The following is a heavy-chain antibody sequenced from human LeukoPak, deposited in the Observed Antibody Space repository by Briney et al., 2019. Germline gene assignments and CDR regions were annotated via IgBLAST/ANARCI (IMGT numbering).Heavy chain of an antibody. D-gene: IGHD1-26*01. Sequence: PGGSLRLSCAASRFTFSSYSMNWVRQAPGKGLEWVSSISSSSSYIYYADSVKGRFTISRDNAKNSLYLQMNSLRAEDTAVYYCAKDLPHTWELSYFDYWGQGTLVTVSS. J-gene: IGHJ4*02. CDR1: RFTFSSYS. CDR2: ISSSSSYI. V-gene: IGHV3-21*01. CDR3: AKDLPHTWELSYFDY.